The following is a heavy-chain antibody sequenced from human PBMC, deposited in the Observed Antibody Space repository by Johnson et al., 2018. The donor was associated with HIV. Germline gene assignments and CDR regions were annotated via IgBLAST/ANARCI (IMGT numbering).Heavy chain of an antibody. D-gene: IGHD6-13*01. CDR3: APAGPDAFDI. CDR2: ISYDGSNK. V-gene: IGHV3-30*03. CDR1: GFTFSSYG. J-gene: IGHJ3*02. Sequence: QMLLVESGGGVVQPGRSLGLSCAASGFTFSSYGIHWVRQAPGKGLEWVAVISYDGSNKYYADSVKGRFTISRDNSKNTLYLQMNSLRAEDTAVYYCAPAGPDAFDIWGQGTMVTVAS.